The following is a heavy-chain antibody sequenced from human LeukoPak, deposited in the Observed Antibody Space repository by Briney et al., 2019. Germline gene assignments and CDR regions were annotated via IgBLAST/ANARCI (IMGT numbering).Heavy chain of an antibody. V-gene: IGHV1-2*02. CDR2: LNPQTGDT. CDR1: GYAFSAYY. D-gene: IGHD5-18*01. J-gene: IGHJ4*02. Sequence: ASVKVSCKASGYAFSAYYMHWVRQAPGQGLEWMGWLNPQTGDTHFAQKFQGRVTMTRDTSISTAYMELSRLRSDDTAVYYCARGTGEGYTYGRYYFDYWGQGTLVTVSS. CDR3: ARGTGEGYTYGRYYFDY.